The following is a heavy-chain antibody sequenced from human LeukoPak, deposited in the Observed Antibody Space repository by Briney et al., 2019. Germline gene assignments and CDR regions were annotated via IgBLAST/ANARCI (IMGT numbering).Heavy chain of an antibody. CDR1: GYTFTGYY. CDR2: INPNSGGT. CDR3: ARDLVGYCSSTSCSPRPQNWFDP. Sequence: VSVKVSCKASGYTFTGYYMHWVRQAPGQGLEWMGWINPNSGGTNYAQKFQGRVTMTRDTSISTAYMELSRLRSDDTAVYYYARDLVGYCSSTSCSPRPQNWFDPWGQGTLVTVSS. V-gene: IGHV1-2*02. J-gene: IGHJ5*02. D-gene: IGHD2-2*01.